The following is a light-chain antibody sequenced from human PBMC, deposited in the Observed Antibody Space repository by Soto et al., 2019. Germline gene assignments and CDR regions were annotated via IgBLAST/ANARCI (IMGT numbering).Light chain of an antibody. J-gene: IGLJ1*01. Sequence: QSALAQPPSVSGAPGQSVAVSCTGTSSDVGSYKRVSWYQQPPGTAPKVMIYEVSNRPSGVPDRFSGSKSGNTASLTISGLQAEDEADYYCSSYTSSSTYVFGTGTKVTVL. CDR2: EVS. CDR3: SSYTSSSTYV. CDR1: SSDVGSYKR. V-gene: IGLV2-18*02.